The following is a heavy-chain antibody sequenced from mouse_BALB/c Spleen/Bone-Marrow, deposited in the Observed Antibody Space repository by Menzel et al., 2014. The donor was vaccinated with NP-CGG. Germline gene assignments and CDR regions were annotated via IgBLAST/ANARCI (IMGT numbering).Heavy chain of an antibody. CDR3: ARSEATRILAY. CDR1: GYTFTSYW. Sequence: QVQLQQPGAELARPGASVKLSCKASGYTFTSYWMQWVKQRPGQGLDWIGAIYPGDGDTRYTQKFKGKATLTADKSSSTAYMQLSSLASEDSAVDYWARSEATRILAYWGQGTLVTVSA. D-gene: IGHD2-4*01. J-gene: IGHJ3*01. V-gene: IGHV1-87*01. CDR2: IYPGDGDT.